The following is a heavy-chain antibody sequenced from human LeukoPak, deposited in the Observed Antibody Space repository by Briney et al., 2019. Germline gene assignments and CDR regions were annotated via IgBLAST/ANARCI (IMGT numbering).Heavy chain of an antibody. D-gene: IGHD3-22*01. CDR1: GYTFTGYY. J-gene: IGHJ4*02. V-gene: IGHV1-2*06. Sequence: ASVKVSCKASGYTFTGYYMHWVRQAPGQGLEWMGRINPNSGGTNYAQKFQGRVTMTRDTSISTAYMELRSLRSDDTAVYYCARVPYYYDSSGPLDYWGQGTLVTVSS. CDR3: ARVPYYYDSSGPLDY. CDR2: INPNSGGT.